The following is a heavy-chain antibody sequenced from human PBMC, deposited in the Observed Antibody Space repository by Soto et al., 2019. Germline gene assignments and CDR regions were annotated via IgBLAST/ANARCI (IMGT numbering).Heavy chain of an antibody. D-gene: IGHD3-16*01. CDR3: ATEFGGYFDY. J-gene: IGHJ4*02. CDR2: IYYSGST. V-gene: IGHV4-59*01. Sequence: SETLSLTCTVSGGSISSYYWSWIRQPPGKGLEWIGYIYYSGSTNYNPSLKSRVTISVDTSKNQFPLKLSSVTAADTAVYYCATEFGGYFDYWGQGTLVTVSS. CDR1: GGSISSYY.